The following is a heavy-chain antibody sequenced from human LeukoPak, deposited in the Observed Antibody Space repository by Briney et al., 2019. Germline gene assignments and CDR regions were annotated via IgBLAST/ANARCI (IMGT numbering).Heavy chain of an antibody. D-gene: IGHD4-17*01. V-gene: IGHV3-11*01. CDR3: ASTTVTSPSAFDI. CDR1: GFTFSDYY. J-gene: IGHJ3*02. Sequence: GGSLRLSCAASGFTFSDYYMSWIRQAPGKGLEWVSYISSSGSTIYYADSVKGRFTISRDNAKNSLYLQMNSLRAEDTAVYYCASTTVTSPSAFDIWGQGTMVTVSS. CDR2: ISSSGSTI.